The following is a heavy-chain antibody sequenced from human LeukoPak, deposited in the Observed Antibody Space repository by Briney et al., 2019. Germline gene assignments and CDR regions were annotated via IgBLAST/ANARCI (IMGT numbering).Heavy chain of an antibody. V-gene: IGHV3-11*01. D-gene: IGHD3-22*01. CDR3: ARDRLGDYDHSGYYDK. CDR2: ICDSGRTV. J-gene: IGHJ4*02. Sequence: GGSLRLSCAASGFTFSDYYMSWLRQAPRKGLEWVAYICDSGRTVYYADSVKGRFTISRDNAKNSVYLQMNNLRAEDTAVYYCARDRLGDYDHSGYYDKWGQGTLVTVSS. CDR1: GFTFSDYY.